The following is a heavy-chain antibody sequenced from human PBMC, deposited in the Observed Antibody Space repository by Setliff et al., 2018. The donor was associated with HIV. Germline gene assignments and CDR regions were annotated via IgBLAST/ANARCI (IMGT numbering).Heavy chain of an antibody. V-gene: IGHV4-39*01. CDR2: ICYTGRT. J-gene: IGHJ4*02. CDR1: GGSISSNNFC. Sequence: SETLSLTCTVSGGSISSNNFCWDWIRQPPEKGLEWIATICYTGRTYCNPSLKSRVAISVDTSKNLFSLRLTSLTAADTAFYYCSRHPFAGTVDYWGQATLVTVSS. CDR3: SRHPFAGTVDY. D-gene: IGHD1-1*01.